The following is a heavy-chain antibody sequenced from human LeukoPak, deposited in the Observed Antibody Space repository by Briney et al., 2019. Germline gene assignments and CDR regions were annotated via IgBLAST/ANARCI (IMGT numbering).Heavy chain of an antibody. CDR3: ARGEYIRSFDWISGTNFYY. V-gene: IGHV1-46*01. Sequence: ASVKVSCKASGYTFTGYYMHWVRQAPGQGLEWVGMINPSGGATTYAQKFQGRVAMTTDRSTTTVYMELNSLRSEDTALYYCARGEYIRSFDWISGTNFYYWGQGTLAIVSS. D-gene: IGHD3-9*01. CDR2: INPSGGAT. CDR1: GYTFTGYY. J-gene: IGHJ4*02.